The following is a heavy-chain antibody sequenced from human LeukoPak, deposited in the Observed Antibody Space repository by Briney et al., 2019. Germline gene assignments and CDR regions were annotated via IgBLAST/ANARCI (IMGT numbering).Heavy chain of an antibody. V-gene: IGHV4-39*07. CDR3: ARGDTAMAIDY. CDR2: IYYSGST. Sequence: SETLSLTCTVSGGSISGSSYYWGWIRQPPGKGLEWIGSIYYSGSTYYNPSLKSRVTISVDTSKNQFSLKLSSVTATDTAVYYCARGDTAMAIDYWGQGTLVTVSS. J-gene: IGHJ4*02. D-gene: IGHD5-18*01. CDR1: GGSISGSSYY.